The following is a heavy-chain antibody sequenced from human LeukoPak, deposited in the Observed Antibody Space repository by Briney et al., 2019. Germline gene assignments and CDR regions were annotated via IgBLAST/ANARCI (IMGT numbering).Heavy chain of an antibody. J-gene: IGHJ4*02. CDR1: GFTFSSYS. CDR3: ARDYSSGWYFDY. Sequence: GGSLRLSCAASGFTFSSYSMNWVRQAPGKGLEWVSSISSSSSYIYYADSVKGRFTISRDNAKNSLYLQMNSLRAEDTAVYYCARDYSSGWYFDYWGQGTLVTVPS. CDR2: ISSSSSYI. D-gene: IGHD6-19*01. V-gene: IGHV3-21*01.